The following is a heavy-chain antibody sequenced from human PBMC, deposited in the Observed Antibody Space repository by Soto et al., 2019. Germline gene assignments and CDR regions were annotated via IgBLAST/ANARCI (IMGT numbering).Heavy chain of an antibody. CDR2: ISGSGGST. CDR3: AKDPDYYDSSGYGYFDY. J-gene: IGHJ4*02. V-gene: IGHV3-23*01. D-gene: IGHD3-22*01. CDR1: GFTFSSYA. Sequence: PGGSLRLSCAASGFTFSSYAMSWVRQAPGKGLEWVSAISGSGGSTYYADSVKGRFTISRDNSKNTLYLQMNSLRAEDTAVYYCAKDPDYYDSSGYGYFDYWGQGTLVTVSS.